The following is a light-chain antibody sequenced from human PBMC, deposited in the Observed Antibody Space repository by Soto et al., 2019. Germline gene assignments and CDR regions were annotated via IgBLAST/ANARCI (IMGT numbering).Light chain of an antibody. Sequence: EIVMTQSPATLSVSPGERATLSCRASQSVSSNLAWYQQKPGQAPRLLIYGASSRATDIPARFSGSGSGTDFTLTIDSLQSEDFAVYYCQQYNNWPLTFGGGTKVDIK. CDR1: QSVSSN. V-gene: IGKV3D-15*01. CDR2: GAS. CDR3: QQYNNWPLT. J-gene: IGKJ4*01.